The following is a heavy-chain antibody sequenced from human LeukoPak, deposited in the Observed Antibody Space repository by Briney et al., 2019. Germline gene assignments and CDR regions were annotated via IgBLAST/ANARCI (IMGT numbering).Heavy chain of an antibody. Sequence: PGGSYALSCAASGFTFSSYGMHWVRQAPGKGLEWVAGIWYDGSNKNYADSVKGRFTISRDNSKNTLYLQMNSLTVEDTAVYYCARARNDYDSNGFSAFAYRGQETLVTVSS. V-gene: IGHV3-33*01. CDR2: IWYDGSNK. CDR3: ARARNDYDSNGFSAFAY. CDR1: GFTFSSYG. J-gene: IGHJ4*02. D-gene: IGHD3-22*01.